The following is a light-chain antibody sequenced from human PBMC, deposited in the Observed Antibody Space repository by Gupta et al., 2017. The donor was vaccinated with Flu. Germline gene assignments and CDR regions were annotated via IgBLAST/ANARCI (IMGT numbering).Light chain of an antibody. CDR3: QQSYSTPLT. CDR1: QSISSY. CDR2: AAS. Sequence: DIQMTQSPSSLSASLGDRVTITCRASQSISSYLNWYQQKPRKAPKVLIYAASSLQSGVPSRFSGSGSGRDFTLTISSLQPEDFATYYCQQSYSTPLTFGGGTKVEIK. V-gene: IGKV1-39*01. J-gene: IGKJ4*01.